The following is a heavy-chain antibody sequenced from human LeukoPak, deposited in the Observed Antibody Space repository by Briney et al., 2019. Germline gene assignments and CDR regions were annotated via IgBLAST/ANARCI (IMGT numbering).Heavy chain of an antibody. V-gene: IGHV4-39*07. J-gene: IGHJ4*02. D-gene: IGHD4-17*01. CDR2: IYYSGST. Sequence: SETLSLTCTVSGGSISSSSYYWGWIRQPPGKGLEWIGSIYYSGSTYYNPSLKSRVTISVDTSKNQFSLKLSSVTAADTAVYFCHYDSPLFDYWGQGTLVTVSS. CDR3: HYDSPLFDY. CDR1: GGSISSSSYY.